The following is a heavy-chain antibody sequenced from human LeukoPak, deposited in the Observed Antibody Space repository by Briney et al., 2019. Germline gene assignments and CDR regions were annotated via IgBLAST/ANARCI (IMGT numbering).Heavy chain of an antibody. CDR2: ISGSGGST. CDR3: GKGPGTGLSNICDD. CDR1: GFTLSTSA. Sequence: GGSLRLSCAAPGFTLSTSAVSWFRQAPGKGLEWVSLISGSGGSTYYADSVKGRFTVSRDNSKNTLYLQMNNLRAEDTAVYYCGKGPGTGLSNICDDWGQGTLVTVSS. J-gene: IGHJ4*02. V-gene: IGHV3-23*01. D-gene: IGHD3-10*01.